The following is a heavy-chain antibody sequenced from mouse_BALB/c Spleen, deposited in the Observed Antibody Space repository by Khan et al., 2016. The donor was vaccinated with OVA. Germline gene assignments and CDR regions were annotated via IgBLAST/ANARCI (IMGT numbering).Heavy chain of an antibody. CDR2: IKYSGNT. Sequence: EVQLQESGPGLVKPSQSLSLTCTVTGYSITSDYAWNWIRQFPGNKLEWMGYIKYSGNTSYNPSLKSRFSITRTTSTNQFFLQLRSVTTEDTATYYCARSGTISTVVITDFDYWGQGTTLTVSS. V-gene: IGHV3-2*02. CDR3: ARSGTISTVVITDFDY. D-gene: IGHD1-1*01. CDR1: GYSITSDYA. J-gene: IGHJ2*01.